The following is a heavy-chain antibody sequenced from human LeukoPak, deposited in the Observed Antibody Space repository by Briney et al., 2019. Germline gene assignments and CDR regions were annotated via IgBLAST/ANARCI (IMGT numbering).Heavy chain of an antibody. D-gene: IGHD3-16*01. CDR2: ISYDGSNK. Sequence: GGSLRLSCAASGFTFSSYAMHWVRQAPGKGLEWVAVISYDGSNKYYADSVKGRFTISRDNSKNTLYLQMNSLRAEDTAVYYCARVNYDYVWGNEAYFDYWGQGTLVTVSS. V-gene: IGHV3-30*04. CDR3: ARVNYDYVWGNEAYFDY. CDR1: GFTFSSYA. J-gene: IGHJ4*02.